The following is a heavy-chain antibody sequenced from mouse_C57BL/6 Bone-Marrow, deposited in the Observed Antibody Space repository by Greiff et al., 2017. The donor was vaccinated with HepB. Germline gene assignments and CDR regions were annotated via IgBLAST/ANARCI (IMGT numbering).Heavy chain of an antibody. CDR1: GFTFNTYA. J-gene: IGHJ1*03. CDR2: IRSKSSNYAT. V-gene: IGHV10-3*01. Sequence: EVQLVESGGGLVQPKGSLKLSCAASGFTFNTYAMHWVRQAPGKGLDWVARIRSKSSNYATYYADSVKDRFTISRDDSQSMLYLQMNNLKTEDTAMYYCGRDLNYYGSSYWYFDVWGTGTTVTVSS. D-gene: IGHD1-1*01. CDR3: GRDLNYYGSSYWYFDV.